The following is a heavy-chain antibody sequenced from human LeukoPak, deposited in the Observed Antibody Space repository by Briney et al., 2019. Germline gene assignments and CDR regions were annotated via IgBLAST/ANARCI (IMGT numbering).Heavy chain of an antibody. Sequence: SQTLSLTCTVSGGSTSSGSYYWSWIRQPAGKGLEWIGRIYTSGSTNYNPSLKSRVTISVDTSKDQFSLKLSSVTAADTAMYYCARNIGDGYNSVGYWGQGTLVTVSS. D-gene: IGHD5-24*01. CDR3: ARNIGDGYNSVGY. V-gene: IGHV4-61*02. J-gene: IGHJ4*02. CDR1: GGSTSSGSYY. CDR2: IYTSGST.